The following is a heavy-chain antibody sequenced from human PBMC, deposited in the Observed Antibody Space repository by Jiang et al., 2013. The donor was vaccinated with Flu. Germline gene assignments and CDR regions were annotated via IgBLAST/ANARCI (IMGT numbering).Heavy chain of an antibody. V-gene: IGHV3-30-3*01. D-gene: IGHD3-10*01. J-gene: IGHJ4*02. CDR1: GFTFSSYA. CDR2: ISYDGSNK. CDR3: ARAPGGLRGEFDY. Sequence: QLLESGGGVVQPGRSLRLSCAASGFTFSSYAMHWVRQAPGKGLEWVAVISYDGSNKYYADSVKGRFTISRDNSKNTLYLQMNSLRAEDTAVYYCARAPGGLRGEFDYWGQGTLVTVSS.